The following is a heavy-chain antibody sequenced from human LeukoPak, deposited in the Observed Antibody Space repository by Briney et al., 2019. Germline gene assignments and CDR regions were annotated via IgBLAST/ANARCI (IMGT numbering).Heavy chain of an antibody. Sequence: PGGSLRLSCSASGFTFSSYAMHWVRLAPGKGLEYLSAISGNGGSVDYADSVKGRFTISRDNSKKTLYLQMRSLGAEDTAVYYCVKSYYGSGSYIGDAFDIWGQGTVVTVSS. CDR3: VKSYYGSGSYIGDAFDI. D-gene: IGHD3-10*01. CDR2: ISGNGGSV. V-gene: IGHV3-64D*06. CDR1: GFTFSSYA. J-gene: IGHJ3*02.